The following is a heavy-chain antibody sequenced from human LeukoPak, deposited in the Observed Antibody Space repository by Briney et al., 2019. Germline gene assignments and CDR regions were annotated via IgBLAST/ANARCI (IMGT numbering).Heavy chain of an antibody. V-gene: IGHV4-34*01. CDR1: GGTFSDYY. Sequence: PSETLSLTCAVYGGTFSDYYWSWIRQPPGKGLEWIGEINHSGSTNYNPSLKSRVTISVDTSKNQFSLKLSSVTAADTAVYYCAREGVTKYYFDYWGQGTLVTVSS. CDR3: AREGVTKYYFDY. J-gene: IGHJ4*02. CDR2: INHSGST. D-gene: IGHD4-11*01.